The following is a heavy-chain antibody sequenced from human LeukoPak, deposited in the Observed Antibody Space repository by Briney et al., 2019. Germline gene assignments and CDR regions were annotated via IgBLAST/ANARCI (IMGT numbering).Heavy chain of an antibody. Sequence: SETLSLTCTVSGGSISSYYWSWIRQPPGKGLEWIGYIYYSGSTNYNPSLKSRVTISVDTPKNQFSLKLSSVTAADTAVYYCARQISRRDGYNPNGFEIWGQGTMVTVSS. CDR2: IYYSGST. J-gene: IGHJ3*02. D-gene: IGHD5-24*01. V-gene: IGHV4-59*08. CDR1: GGSISSYY. CDR3: ARQISRRDGYNPNGFEI.